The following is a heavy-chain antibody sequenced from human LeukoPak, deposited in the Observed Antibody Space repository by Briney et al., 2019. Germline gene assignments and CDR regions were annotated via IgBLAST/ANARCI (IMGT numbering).Heavy chain of an antibody. J-gene: IGHJ4*02. CDR2: ISGSGGST. Sequence: GGSLRLSCAASGFTFSTYAMSWVRQAPGKGLEWVSTISGSGGSTYYVDSVKGRFTISRDNSKNTLYLQMNSLRTEDTAVYYCAIIGYSGYDWDYWGQGTLVTVSS. CDR1: GFTFSTYA. D-gene: IGHD5-12*01. CDR3: AIIGYSGYDWDY. V-gene: IGHV3-23*01.